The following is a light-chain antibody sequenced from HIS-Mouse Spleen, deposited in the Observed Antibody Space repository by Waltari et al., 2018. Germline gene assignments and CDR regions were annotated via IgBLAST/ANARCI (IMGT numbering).Light chain of an antibody. CDR2: DVS. CDR1: SSDVGGYNS. Sequence: QSALTQPRSVSGSPGQSVTISCTGTSSDVGGYNSVSWYPQHPGKAPKLMIYDVSKRPSGVPDRSSGSKSGNAASLTISGLQAEDEADYYCCSYAGSYTFWVFGTGTKVTVL. V-gene: IGLV2-11*01. J-gene: IGLJ1*01. CDR3: CSYAGSYTFWV.